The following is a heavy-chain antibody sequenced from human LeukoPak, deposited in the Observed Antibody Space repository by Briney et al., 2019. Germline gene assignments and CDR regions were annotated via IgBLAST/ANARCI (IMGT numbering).Heavy chain of an antibody. J-gene: IGHJ5*02. V-gene: IGHV4-59*01. CDR3: ARGLAARLRRESGWFDP. D-gene: IGHD6-6*01. CDR1: GGSISSYY. Sequence: NPSETLSLTCTVSGGSISSYYWSWIRQPPGKGLEWIGYIYYSGSTNYNPSLKSRVTISVDTSKNQFSLKLSSVTAADTAVYYCARGLAARLRRESGWFDPWSQGTLVTVSS. CDR2: IYYSGST.